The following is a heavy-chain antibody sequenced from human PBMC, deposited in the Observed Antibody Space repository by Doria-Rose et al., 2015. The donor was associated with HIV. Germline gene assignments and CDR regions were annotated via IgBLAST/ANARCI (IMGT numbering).Heavy chain of an antibody. V-gene: IGHV3-48*03. CDR2: ISGSGSTI. J-gene: IGHJ4*02. D-gene: IGHD3-22*01. Sequence: VQPGGSLRLSCADSGFTFSSYEMNWVRQAPGKGLEWVSYISGSGSTIHYADSVKGRFTISRDNAKNSLSLQMNSLRAEDTAVYYCARGDYEGDSSGYLAGWGQGTLVTVSS. CDR3: ARGDYEGDSSGYLAG. CDR1: GFTFSSYE.